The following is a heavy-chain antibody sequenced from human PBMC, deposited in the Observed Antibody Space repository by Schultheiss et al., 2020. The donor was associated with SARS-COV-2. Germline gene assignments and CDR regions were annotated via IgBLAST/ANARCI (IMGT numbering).Heavy chain of an antibody. CDR1: GGSVSSGDYY. J-gene: IGHJ6*02. CDR2: IYTSGST. D-gene: IGHD2-21*01. Sequence: SETLSLTCTVSGGSVSSGDYYWSWIRQPAGKGLEWIGRIYTSGSTNYNPSLKSRVTISVDTSKNQFSLKVSSVTAADTAIYYCARDRHNYNYGMDVWGQGTTVTVSS. CDR3: ARDRHNYNYGMDV. V-gene: IGHV4-61*10.